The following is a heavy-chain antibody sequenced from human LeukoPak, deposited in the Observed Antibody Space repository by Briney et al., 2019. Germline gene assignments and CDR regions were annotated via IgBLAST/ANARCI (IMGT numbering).Heavy chain of an antibody. J-gene: IGHJ4*02. V-gene: IGHV1-69*13. D-gene: IGHD6-13*01. CDR3: ARNKPAAGKYYFDY. CDR1: GGTFSSYA. CDR2: IIPIFGTA. Sequence: SVKVSFTASGGTFSSYAISWVRQAPGQGLEWMGGIIPIFGTANYAQKFQGRVTITADESTSTAYMELSSLRSEDTAVYYCARNKPAAGKYYFDYWGQGTLVTVSS.